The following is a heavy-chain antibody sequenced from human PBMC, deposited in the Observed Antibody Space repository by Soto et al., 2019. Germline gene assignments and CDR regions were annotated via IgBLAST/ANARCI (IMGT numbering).Heavy chain of an antibody. CDR3: VRGDGDYYDGNGYLGRH. Sequence: EVQLVESGGGLVQPGGSLRLSCAASGFTFSSYWMHWVRQVPGKGPVWVSRIKNDGSGTYYADSVKGRLTMSRDNAKKTVYLQMNRLRAEDTAVYYCVRGDGDYYDGNGYLGRHWGQGTLVTVSS. V-gene: IGHV3-74*01. D-gene: IGHD3-22*01. CDR2: IKNDGSGT. J-gene: IGHJ4*02. CDR1: GFTFSSYW.